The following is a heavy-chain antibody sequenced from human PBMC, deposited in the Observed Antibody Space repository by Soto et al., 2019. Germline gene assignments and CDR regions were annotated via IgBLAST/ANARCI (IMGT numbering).Heavy chain of an antibody. CDR3: ARAPVEQLVPNYFDY. Sequence: PSETLSLTCTVSGGSISSYYWSWIRQPPGKGLEWIGYIYYSGSTNYNPSLKSRVTISVDTSKNQFSLKLSSVTAADTAVYHCARAPVEQLVPNYFDYRGQGTLVTVSS. V-gene: IGHV4-59*01. CDR1: GGSISSYY. CDR2: IYYSGST. J-gene: IGHJ4*02. D-gene: IGHD6-6*01.